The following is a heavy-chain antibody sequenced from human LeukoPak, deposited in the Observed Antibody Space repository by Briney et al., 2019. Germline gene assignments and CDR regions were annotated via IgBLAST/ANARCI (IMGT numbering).Heavy chain of an antibody. Sequence: PGGSLRLSCAASGFTFSNYEMNWVRQAPGKGLEWVSFISSSVSTVYYADSVKGRFTISRDNAKNPLYLQMNSLRDEDTAVYYCARVAHYGAGSYLHFDYWGQGTLVTVSS. V-gene: IGHV3-48*03. CDR1: GFTFSNYE. CDR3: ARVAHYGAGSYLHFDY. CDR2: ISSSVSTV. J-gene: IGHJ4*02. D-gene: IGHD3-10*01.